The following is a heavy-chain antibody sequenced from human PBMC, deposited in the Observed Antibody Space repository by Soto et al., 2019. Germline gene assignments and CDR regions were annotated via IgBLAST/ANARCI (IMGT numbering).Heavy chain of an antibody. CDR2: INHSGST. Sequence: RSLTCAVYGGSFSGYYWSWIRQPPGKGLEWIGEINHSGSTNYNPSLKSRVTISVDTSKNQFSLKLSSVTAADTAVYYCARGPAYCGGDCLGPDYWGQGTLVTVSS. CDR1: GGSFSGYY. V-gene: IGHV4-34*01. J-gene: IGHJ4*02. D-gene: IGHD2-21*02. CDR3: ARGPAYCGGDCLGPDY.